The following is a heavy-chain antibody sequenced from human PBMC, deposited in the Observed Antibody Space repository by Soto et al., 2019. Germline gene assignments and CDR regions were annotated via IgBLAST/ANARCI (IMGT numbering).Heavy chain of an antibody. V-gene: IGHV3-23*01. CDR3: ANGRLAGLFDY. CDR1: GFTFNNYA. J-gene: IGHJ4*02. CDR2: ISDTGGST. Sequence: GGSLRLSCAASGFTFNNYAMNWVRQAPGKGLEWVATISDTGGSTYYADSVKGRFNISRENSKNTLYLQMNGLRVEDPAVYYCANGRLAGLFDYRGQGTSVTGS.